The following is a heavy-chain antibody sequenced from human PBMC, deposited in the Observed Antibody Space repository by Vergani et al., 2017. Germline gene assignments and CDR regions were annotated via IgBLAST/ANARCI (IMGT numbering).Heavy chain of an antibody. J-gene: IGHJ3*02. Sequence: QVQLQESGPGLVKPSQTLSLTCTVSGCSISSGDYYWSWIRQPPGKGLEWIGYIYYSGSTYYNPSLKSRITISVDTSKNQFSLKLSSVTAADTAVYYCARDRQVRRIAAAGTSDAFDIWGQGTMVTVSS. D-gene: IGHD6-13*01. CDR2: IYYSGST. CDR3: ARDRQVRRIAAAGTSDAFDI. CDR1: GCSISSGDYY. V-gene: IGHV4-30-4*01.